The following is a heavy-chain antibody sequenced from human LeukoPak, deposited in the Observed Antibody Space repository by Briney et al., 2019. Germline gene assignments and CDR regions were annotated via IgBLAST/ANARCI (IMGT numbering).Heavy chain of an antibody. D-gene: IGHD4-11*01. CDR3: ARVSLLDYSNRGYYFDY. CDR2: INHSGST. CDR1: GGSFSGYY. J-gene: IGHJ4*02. V-gene: IGHV4-34*01. Sequence: PSETLSLTCAVYGGSFSGYYWSWIRQPPGKGLEWIEEINHSGSTNYNPSLKSRVTISVDTSKNQFSLKLSSVTAADTAVYYCARVSLLDYSNRGYYFDYWGQGTLVTVSS.